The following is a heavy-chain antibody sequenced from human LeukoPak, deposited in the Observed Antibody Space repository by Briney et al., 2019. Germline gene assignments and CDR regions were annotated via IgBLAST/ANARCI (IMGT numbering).Heavy chain of an antibody. D-gene: IGHD3-10*01. J-gene: IGHJ6*03. V-gene: IGHV3-21*01. CDR1: GFTFSSYS. CDR2: ISSSSSYI. Sequence: GGSLRLSCAASGFTFSSYSMNWVRQAPGKGLEWVSSISSSSSYIYYADSVKGRFTISRDNAKNSLYLQMNSLRAEDTAVYYCARAARSITMVRGVIFYYYMDVWGKGTTVTISS. CDR3: ARAARSITMVRGVIFYYYMDV.